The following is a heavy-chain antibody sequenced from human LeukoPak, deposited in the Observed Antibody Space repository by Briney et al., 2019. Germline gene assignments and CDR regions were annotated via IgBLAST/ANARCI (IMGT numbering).Heavy chain of an antibody. J-gene: IGHJ6*03. D-gene: IGHD3-10*01. V-gene: IGHV1-2*02. CDR3: ARDTRSRGVIADYYYMDV. CDR2: INPNSGGT. Sequence: ASVKVSCKASGYTFTGYYMHWVRQAPGQGLEWMGWINPNSGGTNYAQKFQGRVTMTRDTSISTAYMELSRLRSDDTAVYYCARDTRSRGVIADYYYMDVWGKGTTVTISS. CDR1: GYTFTGYY.